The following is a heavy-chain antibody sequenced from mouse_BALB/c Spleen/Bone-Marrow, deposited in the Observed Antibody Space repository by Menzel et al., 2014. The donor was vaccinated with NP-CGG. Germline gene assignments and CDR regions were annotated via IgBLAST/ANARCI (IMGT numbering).Heavy chain of an antibody. CDR2: IDPSDNYT. CDR1: GYTFTSYW. J-gene: IGHJ3*01. V-gene: IGHV1S127*01. D-gene: IGHD2-14*01. Sequence: QVQLQQSGAELVKPGASVKMTCTASGYTFTSYWMHWVKQRPGQGLEWIGAIDPSDNYTHYNQEFKGKATLTVDTSSSTAYMQLSSLTSEDPAVYYCPNLGTFWGQGTLVTVSA. CDR3: PNLGTF.